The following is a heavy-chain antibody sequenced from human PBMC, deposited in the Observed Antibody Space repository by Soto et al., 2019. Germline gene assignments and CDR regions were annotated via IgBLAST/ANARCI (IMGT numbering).Heavy chain of an antibody. V-gene: IGHV4-4*07. D-gene: IGHD5-12*01. CDR2: IFSSGST. Sequence: SETLSLTCTVSGGSINTFYWSWVRQPAGKGLEWIGRIFSSGSTSFNPSLESRVAMSVDTSKNHFSLNLSSVTAADMAVYYCAREGPYSAYNFAHGIQLWSFDFWGQGALVTVSS. CDR1: GGSINTFY. CDR3: AREGPYSAYNFAHGIQLWSFDF. J-gene: IGHJ4*02.